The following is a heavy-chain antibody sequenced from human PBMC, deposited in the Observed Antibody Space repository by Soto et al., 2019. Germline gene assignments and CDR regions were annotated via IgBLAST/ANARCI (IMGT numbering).Heavy chain of an antibody. J-gene: IGHJ4*02. CDR3: ARGGPYYYDSSGYILDS. Sequence: QPGGSLRLSCAASGFTVSSNYMNWVRQAPGKGLEWVSVIYSGGSTYYADSVKGRFTISRDNSKNTLYLQMNSLRAEDTAVYYCARGGPYYYDSSGYILDSWGQGTRVTVSS. CDR2: IYSGGST. D-gene: IGHD3-22*01. CDR1: GFTVSSNY. V-gene: IGHV3-66*01.